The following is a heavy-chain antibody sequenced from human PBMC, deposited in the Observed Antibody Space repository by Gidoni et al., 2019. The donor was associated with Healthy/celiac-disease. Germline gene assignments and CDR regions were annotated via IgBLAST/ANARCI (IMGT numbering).Heavy chain of an antibody. Sequence: EVQLLESGGGLVQPGGSLRLSCAASGFTFSSYAMSWVRQAPGKGLEWVSAISGSGGSTYYADSVKGRFTISRDNSKNTLYLQMNSLRAEDTAVYYCAKAEYSSGWWRGVGGTWGQGTLVTVSS. CDR1: GFTFSSYA. D-gene: IGHD6-19*01. J-gene: IGHJ5*02. V-gene: IGHV3-23*01. CDR3: AKAEYSSGWWRGVGGT. CDR2: ISGSGGST.